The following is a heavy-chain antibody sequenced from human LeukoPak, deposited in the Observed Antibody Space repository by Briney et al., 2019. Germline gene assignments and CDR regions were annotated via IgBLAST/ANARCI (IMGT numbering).Heavy chain of an antibody. CDR3: ARGAAGGPFDF. CDR2: IIPFFGSA. Sequence: SVKVSCKASGGTFSSSTISWVRQAPGQGLEWMGGIIPFFGSANYAQSFQDRLTITADESTSTAYMELSGLRSEDTAVYYCARGAAGGPFDFWGQGTLVTVSS. CDR1: GGTFSSST. J-gene: IGHJ4*02. V-gene: IGHV1-69*13. D-gene: IGHD6-13*01.